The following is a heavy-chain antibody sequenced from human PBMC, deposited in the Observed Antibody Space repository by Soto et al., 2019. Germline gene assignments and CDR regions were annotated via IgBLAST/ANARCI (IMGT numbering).Heavy chain of an antibody. CDR3: ARFEGGLIAVAGIDNWFDP. V-gene: IGHV1-18*01. D-gene: IGHD6-19*01. CDR1: GYTFTSYG. Sequence: ASVKVSCKASGYTFTSYGISWVRQAPGQGLEWMGWISAYNGNTNYAQKLQGRVTMTTDTSTSTAYMELRSLRSDDTAVYYCARFEGGLIAVAGIDNWFDPWGQGTLVTVSS. CDR2: ISAYNGNT. J-gene: IGHJ5*02.